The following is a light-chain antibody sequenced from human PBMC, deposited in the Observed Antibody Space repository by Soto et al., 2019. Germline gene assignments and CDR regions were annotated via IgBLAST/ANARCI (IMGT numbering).Light chain of an antibody. J-gene: IGKJ1*01. Sequence: EIVLTQSPGTLSLSPGERATLSCRASQSVSSSYLAWYQQKPDQAPRLLIYGASSRATGIPDRFSGSGSGTDFTLTISRLEPEDFAVYYCQQYGSSCTFGQGTKVEIK. V-gene: IGKV3-20*01. CDR3: QQYGSSCT. CDR2: GAS. CDR1: QSVSSSY.